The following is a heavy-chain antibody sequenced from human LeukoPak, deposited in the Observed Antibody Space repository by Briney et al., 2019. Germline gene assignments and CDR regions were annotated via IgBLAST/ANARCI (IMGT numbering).Heavy chain of an antibody. CDR2: ISHYIGYA. V-gene: IGHV1-18*01. D-gene: IGHD6-13*01. Sequence: GASVKVSCKASGYTITSFGISWVRQAPGQGLEWMGWISHYIGYANYVHKFQGRVTMTTDTSTSTAYMEVRSLRSDDTAVYFCARNSSSWADYWGQGTLVTVSS. CDR1: GYTITSFG. CDR3: ARNSSSWADY. J-gene: IGHJ4*02.